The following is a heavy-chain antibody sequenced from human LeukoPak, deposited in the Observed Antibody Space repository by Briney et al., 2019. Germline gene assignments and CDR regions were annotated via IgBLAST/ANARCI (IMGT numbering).Heavy chain of an antibody. J-gene: IGHJ4*02. Sequence: ASVKVSCKASGYTFTGYYMHWVRQAPGQGLEWMGWINPNSGGTNYAQKFQGRVTMTRDTSISTAYMELSRLKSDDTAVYYCARLVHSGVGEDDYWGQGTLVTVSS. V-gene: IGHV1-2*02. D-gene: IGHD3-16*01. CDR1: GYTFTGYY. CDR3: ARLVHSGVGEDDY. CDR2: INPNSGGT.